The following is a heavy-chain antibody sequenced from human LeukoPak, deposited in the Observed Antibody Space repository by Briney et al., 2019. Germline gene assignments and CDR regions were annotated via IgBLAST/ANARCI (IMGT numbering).Heavy chain of an antibody. J-gene: IGHJ4*02. CDR2: ISSSSTYI. CDR3: ARGSVGASSHYFDY. V-gene: IGHV3-21*01. CDR1: GFMFSSDN. D-gene: IGHD1-26*01. Sequence: GGPLRLSCAASGFMFSSDNMNWVRQAPGKGLEWVSSISSSSTYIYYADSVKGRFTISRDNAKKSLFLQMNSLRAEDTAVYYCARGSVGASSHYFDYWGQGTLVTVSS.